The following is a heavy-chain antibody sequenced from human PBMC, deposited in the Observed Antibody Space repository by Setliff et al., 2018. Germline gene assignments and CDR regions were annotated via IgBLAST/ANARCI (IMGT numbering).Heavy chain of an antibody. V-gene: IGHV4-4*07. CDR2: INTSGST. D-gene: IGHD1-26*01. CDR3: TRAYSGSHDY. CDR1: GGSISYNY. Sequence: SETLSLTCTVSGGSISYNYWSWIRQPAGKGLQWIGRINTSGSTKYNPSLKSRVTMSVDTSKNQFSLRLTSVTAADTAIYYCTRAYSGSHDYWGQGTLVTVSS. J-gene: IGHJ4*02.